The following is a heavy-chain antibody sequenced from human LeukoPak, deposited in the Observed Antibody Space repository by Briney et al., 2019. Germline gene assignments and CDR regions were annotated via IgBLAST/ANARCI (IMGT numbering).Heavy chain of an antibody. CDR2: IKQDGSEK. CDR3: ASETGVYNWNYFDY. CDR1: GFTFSSYW. D-gene: IGHD1-20*01. J-gene: IGHJ4*02. Sequence: AGGSLRLSCAASGFTFSSYWMSWVRQAPGKGLEWVANIKQDGSEKYYVDSVKGRFTISRDNAKNSLYLQMNSLRAEDTAVYYCASETGVYNWNYFDYWGQGTLVTVSS. V-gene: IGHV3-7*01.